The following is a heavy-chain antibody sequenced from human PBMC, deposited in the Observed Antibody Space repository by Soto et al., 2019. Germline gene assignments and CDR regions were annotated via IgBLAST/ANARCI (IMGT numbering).Heavy chain of an antibody. CDR3: ARAAWYDILTGYPPPEFDY. CDR1: GYTFTSYG. D-gene: IGHD3-9*01. Sequence: EASVKVSCKASGYTFTSYGISWVRQAPGQGLEWMGWISAYNGNTNYAQKLQGRVTMTTDTSTSTAYMELRSLRSDDTAVYYCARAAWYDILTGYPPPEFDYWGQGTLVTVSS. J-gene: IGHJ4*02. CDR2: ISAYNGNT. V-gene: IGHV1-18*01.